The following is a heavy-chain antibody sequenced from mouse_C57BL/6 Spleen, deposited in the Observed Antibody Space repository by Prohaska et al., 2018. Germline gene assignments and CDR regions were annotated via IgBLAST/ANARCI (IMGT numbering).Heavy chain of an antibody. CDR2: INPNIGGT. D-gene: IGHD1-1*01. CDR3: ARGIPHYYGSSTYYSMDY. J-gene: IGHJ4*01. V-gene: IGHV1-22*01. Sequence: HGKSLEWLGYINPNIGGTSYNQKFKGKATLTVNKSSSTAYMELRSLTSEDSAVYYCARGIPHYYGSSTYYSMDYWGQGTSVTVCS.